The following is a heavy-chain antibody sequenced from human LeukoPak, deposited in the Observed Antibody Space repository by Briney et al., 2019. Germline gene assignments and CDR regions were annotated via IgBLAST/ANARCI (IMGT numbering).Heavy chain of an antibody. CDR3: AKGSYYDSSGSFYFDY. J-gene: IGHJ4*02. CDR1: GFTFSTCA. CDR2: ISSNGDST. V-gene: IGHV3-64*02. D-gene: IGHD3-22*01. Sequence: GGSLRLSCAASGFTFSTCAMHWVRQAPGKGLEYVSTISSNGDSTYYADSVKGRFTISRDNSKNTLYVQVNSLGTEDTAAYYCAKGSYYDSSGSFYFDYWGQGTLVTVSS.